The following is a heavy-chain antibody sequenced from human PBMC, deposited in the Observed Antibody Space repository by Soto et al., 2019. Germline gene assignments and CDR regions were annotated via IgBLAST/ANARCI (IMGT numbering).Heavy chain of an antibody. J-gene: IGHJ4*02. D-gene: IGHD6-19*01. Sequence: QVPLVESGGGVVQPGRSLRLSCAASGFTFSNYALPWVRQAPGKGLEWVAVISYDGSHKYYADSVKGRFTISRHNSQDTLYLQMHSLRAEDTAVYYCARGGRYTSGWYDYWGQGTLVTVSS. CDR3: ARGGRYTSGWYDY. V-gene: IGHV3-30-3*01. CDR2: ISYDGSHK. CDR1: GFTFSNYA.